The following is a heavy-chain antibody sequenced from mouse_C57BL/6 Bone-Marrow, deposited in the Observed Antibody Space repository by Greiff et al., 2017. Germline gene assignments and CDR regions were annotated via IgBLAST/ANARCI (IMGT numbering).Heavy chain of an antibody. CDR1: GFTFNTYA. Sequence: EVHLVESGGGLVQPKGSLKLSCAASGFTFNTYAMHWVRQAPGKGLEWVARIRSKSSNYATYYADSVKDRFTISRDDSQSMLYLQMNNLKTEDTAMYYCVRVIYDGYYVYYAMDYWGQGTSVTVSS. J-gene: IGHJ4*01. D-gene: IGHD2-3*01. CDR3: VRVIYDGYYVYYAMDY. CDR2: IRSKSSNYAT. V-gene: IGHV10-3*01.